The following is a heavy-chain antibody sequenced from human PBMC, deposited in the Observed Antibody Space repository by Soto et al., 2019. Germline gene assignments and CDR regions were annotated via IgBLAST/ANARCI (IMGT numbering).Heavy chain of an antibody. Sequence: QVQLVQSGTEVKKPGASVKVSCKASGYTFTSHDINWVRQATGQGLEWMGWMNHNSGNTGYAQKFQCRVTMTRNTYISTAYMELSSLRSEDTAVYYCARWDYGVYARFDYWGQGTLVTVSS. CDR2: MNHNSGNT. CDR1: GYTFTSHD. V-gene: IGHV1-8*01. D-gene: IGHD4-17*01. J-gene: IGHJ4*02. CDR3: ARWDYGVYARFDY.